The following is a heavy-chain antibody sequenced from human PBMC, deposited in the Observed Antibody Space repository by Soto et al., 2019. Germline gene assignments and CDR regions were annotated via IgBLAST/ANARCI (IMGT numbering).Heavy chain of an antibody. CDR3: ARDKDRQQLGGNYYYGIDV. Sequence: QVQLVQSGAEVKKPGSSVTVSCKASGGTFGNSAISWVRQAPGQGLGWMGGIIPIFSTPDYAQKFQGRVTITADESTTTAYMELTSLKSEDTAVYYCARDKDRQQLGGNYYYGIDVWGQGTTVTVSS. D-gene: IGHD2-15*01. CDR1: GGTFGNSA. J-gene: IGHJ6*02. V-gene: IGHV1-69*12. CDR2: IIPIFSTP.